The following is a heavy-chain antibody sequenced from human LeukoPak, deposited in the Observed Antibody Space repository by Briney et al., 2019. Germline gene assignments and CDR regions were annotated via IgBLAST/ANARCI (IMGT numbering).Heavy chain of an antibody. CDR3: ARAHDFWTSHEPNYDY. J-gene: IGHJ4*02. V-gene: IGHV1-18*04. Sequence: ASVKVSCKASGYTFTSYYMHWVRQAPGQGLEWMGWISGYNGNTYYARELQGRVTMTTDTSTSTAYMELRSLRSDDTAIYFCARAHDFWTSHEPNYDYWGQGTLVTVSS. CDR1: GYTFTSYY. D-gene: IGHD3-3*01. CDR2: ISGYNGNT.